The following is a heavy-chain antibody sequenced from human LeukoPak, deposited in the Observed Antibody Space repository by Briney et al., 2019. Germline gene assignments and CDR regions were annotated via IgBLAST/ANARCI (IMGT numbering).Heavy chain of an antibody. CDR1: GYTLTELS. CDR2: FDPEDGET. J-gene: IGHJ3*02. CDR3: ATRTYYYDSSGYYEDAFDI. Sequence: ASVKVSCKVSGYTLTELSMHWVRQAPGKGLEWMGGFDPEDGETIYAQKFQGRVTMTEDTSTDTAYMELSSLRSEDTAVYYCATRTYYYDSSGYYEDAFDIWGQGTMVTVSS. V-gene: IGHV1-24*01. D-gene: IGHD3-22*01.